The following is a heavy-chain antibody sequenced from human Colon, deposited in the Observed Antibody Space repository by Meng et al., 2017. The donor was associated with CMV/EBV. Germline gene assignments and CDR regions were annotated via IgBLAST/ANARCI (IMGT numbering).Heavy chain of an antibody. D-gene: IGHD3-22*01. J-gene: IGHJ5*02. CDR2: IYYSGST. V-gene: IGHV4-30-4*01. Sequence: SIRSGDYYWSWIRQPQGKGLEWIGYIYYSGSTYYNPSLKSRVTISVDTSKNQFSLKLSSVTAADTAVYYCARDNIMRGYSLSWFDPWGQGTLVTVSS. CDR3: ARDNIMRGYSLSWFDP. CDR1: SIRSGDYY.